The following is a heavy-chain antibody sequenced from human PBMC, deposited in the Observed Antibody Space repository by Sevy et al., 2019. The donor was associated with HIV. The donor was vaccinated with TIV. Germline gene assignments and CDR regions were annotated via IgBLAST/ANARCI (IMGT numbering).Heavy chain of an antibody. V-gene: IGHV3-30*02. CDR3: AKGGSGGIDHYGMDV. CDR1: GFRFNNFG. CDR2: IRYDGINK. J-gene: IGHJ6*02. D-gene: IGHD6-25*01. Sequence: GGSLRLSCAASGFRFNNFGMYWVRQAPGKGLEGVAFIRYDGINKYYVDSVKGRSTISGDNSKDTLYLEMKSLRLEDTAIYYCAKGGSGGIDHYGMDVWGQGTTVTVSS.